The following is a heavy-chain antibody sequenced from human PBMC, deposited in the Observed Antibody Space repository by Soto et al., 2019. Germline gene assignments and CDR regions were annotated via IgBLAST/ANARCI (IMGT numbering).Heavy chain of an antibody. CDR3: TRIDLTGGKELYSFGMDV. Sequence: ASVNVSFKASCYTFSIYYSNLLRQSTLQGLEWMGWMNPTSGNTGYAQKFQGRVTMTRNTSISTAYMELSSLRSEDTAVYFCTRIDLTGGKELYSFGMDVWGQGTTVTVSS. CDR1: CYTFSIYY. J-gene: IGHJ6*02. V-gene: IGHV1-8*01. D-gene: IGHD7-27*01. CDR2: MNPTSGNT.